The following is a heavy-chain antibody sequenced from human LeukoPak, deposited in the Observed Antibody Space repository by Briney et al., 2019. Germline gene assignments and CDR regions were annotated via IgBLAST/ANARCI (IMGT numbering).Heavy chain of an antibody. D-gene: IGHD2-21*01. V-gene: IGHV4-39*01. CDR1: GGSISSSSYY. J-gene: IGHJ4*02. CDR2: IFHTGNT. Sequence: SETLSLTCTVSGGSISSSSYYWGWIRQPPGKGLEWIGSIFHTGNTYYKPSLNSRVTISVDTSKNQFSLKLTSVTAADTAVYYCARHPRFLDYWGQGTLVTVSS. CDR3: ARHPRFLDY.